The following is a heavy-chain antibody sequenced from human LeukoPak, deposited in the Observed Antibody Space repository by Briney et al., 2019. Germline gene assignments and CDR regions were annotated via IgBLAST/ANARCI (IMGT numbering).Heavy chain of an antibody. CDR1: GGSISSGGYY. CDR2: IYYSGNT. J-gene: IGHJ6*02. D-gene: IGHD3-10*01. V-gene: IGHV4-31*03. Sequence: SETLSLTCTVSGGSISSGGYYWSWIRQHPGEGLEWIGYIYYSGNTYYNPSLKSRVTISVDTSESQFSLKLGSVTAADTAVYYCARVRYYGSGTYYHYYGMDVWGQGTTVTVSS. CDR3: ARVRYYGSGTYYHYYGMDV.